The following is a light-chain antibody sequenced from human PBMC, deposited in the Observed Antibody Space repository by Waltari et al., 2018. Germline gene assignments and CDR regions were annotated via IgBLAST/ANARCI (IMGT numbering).Light chain of an antibody. CDR3: QQYGNSPLT. J-gene: IGKJ3*01. V-gene: IGKV3-20*01. CDR1: GSVIRTY. CDR2: GAS. Sequence: CRASGSVIRTYLAWYQQKPGQAPRLVIHGASSRATGIPDRFSGSVSGTDFTLTISRLEPEDFAVYFCQQYGNSPLTFGPGTKVDIK.